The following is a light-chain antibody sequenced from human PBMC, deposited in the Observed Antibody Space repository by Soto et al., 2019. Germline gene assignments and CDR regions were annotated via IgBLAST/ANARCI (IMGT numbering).Light chain of an antibody. V-gene: IGKV3-20*01. CDR2: GAS. CDR3: QQYGSSQAN. Sequence: EIVLTQSPGTLSLSPGERATLSCRASQSVSSSYLAWYQQKPGQAPRLLIYGASSRATGIPDRFSGSGSGTDFTLTISRLEPEDFEVYYCQQYGSSQANFGKGTRLEIX. CDR1: QSVSSSY. J-gene: IGKJ5*01.